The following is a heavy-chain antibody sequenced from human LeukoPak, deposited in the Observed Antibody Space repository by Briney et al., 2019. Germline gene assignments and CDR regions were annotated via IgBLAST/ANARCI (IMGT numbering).Heavy chain of an antibody. Sequence: AVTLSLTCTVSGGSISSYYWSWLRQPPGKGLEWIGYIYYSGCTNYNPSLKSRVTISVDTSKNQFSLKLSSVTAADTAVYYCARSELELRITNWGYNWFDPWGQGTLVTVSS. V-gene: IGHV4-59*01. D-gene: IGHD1-7*01. J-gene: IGHJ5*02. CDR3: ARSELELRITNWGYNWFDP. CDR2: IYYSGCT. CDR1: GGSISSYY.